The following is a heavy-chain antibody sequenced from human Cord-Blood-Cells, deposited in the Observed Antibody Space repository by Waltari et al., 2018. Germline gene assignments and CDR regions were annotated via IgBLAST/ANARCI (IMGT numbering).Heavy chain of an antibody. Sequence: QVQLVESGGVLVKPGGSLRLSCAASGFTSSAYYMSCIRQTPGKGLEWVSYISSSGSTIYYADSVKGRFTISRDNAKNSLYLQMNSLRAEDTAVYYCASGGDLRDAFDIWGQGTMVTVSS. CDR3: ASGGDLRDAFDI. J-gene: IGHJ3*02. D-gene: IGHD3-16*01. V-gene: IGHV3-11*01. CDR1: GFTSSAYY. CDR2: ISSSGSTI.